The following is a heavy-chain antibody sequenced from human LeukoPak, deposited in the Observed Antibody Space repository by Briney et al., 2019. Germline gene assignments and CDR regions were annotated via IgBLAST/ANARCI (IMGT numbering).Heavy chain of an antibody. CDR3: ARTWSNEPDTYYDFWSGLSVGKFDY. D-gene: IGHD3-3*01. CDR2: IYYSGST. Sequence: PSETLSLTCTVSGGSISSSSYYWGWIRQPPGKGLEWIGSIYYSGSTYYNPSLKSRVTISVDTSKNQFSLKLSSVTAADTAVYYCARTWSNEPDTYYDFWSGLSVGKFDYWGQGTLVTVSS. CDR1: GGSISSSSYY. J-gene: IGHJ4*02. V-gene: IGHV4-39*01.